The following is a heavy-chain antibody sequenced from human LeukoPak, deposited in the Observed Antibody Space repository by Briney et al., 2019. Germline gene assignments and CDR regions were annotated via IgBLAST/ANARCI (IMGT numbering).Heavy chain of an antibody. CDR1: GYTFTGYY. CDR3: ARELVVVAATSFDP. Sequence: ASVKVSCKASGYTFTGYYMHWVRQAPGQGLEWMGWINPNSGGTNYAQKFQGRVTMTRDTSISTAYMELSRLRSDDTAVYYCARELVVVAATSFDPWGQGTLVTLSS. CDR2: INPNSGGT. J-gene: IGHJ5*02. D-gene: IGHD2-15*01. V-gene: IGHV1-2*02.